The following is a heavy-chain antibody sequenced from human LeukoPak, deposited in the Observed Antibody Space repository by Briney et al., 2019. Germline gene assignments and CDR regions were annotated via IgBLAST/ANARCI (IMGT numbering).Heavy chain of an antibody. J-gene: IGHJ6*04. Sequence: PSETLSLTCAVSGGSISSGGYSWSWIRQSPGKGLEWIGYIYHSGSTYYNPSLKSRVTISVVRSKNQFSLKLSSVTAADTAVYFCAREVVVPAAMSFRYYYYGMDVWGKGTTVTVSS. CDR1: GGSISSGGYS. CDR3: AREVVVPAAMSFRYYYYGMDV. CDR2: IYHSGST. V-gene: IGHV4-30-2*06. D-gene: IGHD2-2*01.